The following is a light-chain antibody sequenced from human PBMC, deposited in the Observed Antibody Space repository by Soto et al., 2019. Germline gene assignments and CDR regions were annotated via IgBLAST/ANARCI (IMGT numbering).Light chain of an antibody. CDR2: EGN. V-gene: IGLV2-14*02. Sequence: QSALTQPASVSGSPGQSITISCTGTSDVVGNYNLVSWYQQHPGKAPKLIIYEGNKRPSGVSNRFSGSKSANTASLTISGVQPEDEADYHCSSYTTIKTVVFGGGTKLTVL. J-gene: IGLJ2*01. CDR3: SSYTTIKTVV. CDR1: SDVVGNYNL.